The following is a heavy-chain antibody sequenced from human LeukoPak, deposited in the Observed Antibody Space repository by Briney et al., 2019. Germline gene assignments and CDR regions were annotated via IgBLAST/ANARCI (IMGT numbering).Heavy chain of an antibody. V-gene: IGHV1-18*01. D-gene: IGHD6-19*01. Sequence: GASVKVSCKASGYTFTSYGITWVRQAPGQGLEWMGWISAYNGYTNYAQKLQGRVTMTTDTSTSTAYMELRSLRSDDTAVYYCARADIRAIASSGWYGFDFWGQGTLVTVSS. CDR3: ARADIRAIASSGWYGFDF. CDR1: GYTFTSYG. J-gene: IGHJ4*02. CDR2: ISAYNGYT.